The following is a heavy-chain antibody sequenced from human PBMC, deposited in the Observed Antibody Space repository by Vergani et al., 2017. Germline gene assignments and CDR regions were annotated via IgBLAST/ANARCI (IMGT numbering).Heavy chain of an antibody. D-gene: IGHD6-6*01. CDR1: GGSISSGAFS. V-gene: IGHV4-61*02. J-gene: IGHJ4*02. CDR3: AREYSSSVGFLAY. CDR2: SYNSEST. Sequence: QLQLQESGSGLVKPSQTPFLNCAASGGSISSGAFSWSWIRQPAGKGLEWIGRSYNSESTNYNPPLQSRVTMSVDTSKDQLSLKLSSVTAADTAVSYCAREYSSSVGFLAYWGQGTLVT.